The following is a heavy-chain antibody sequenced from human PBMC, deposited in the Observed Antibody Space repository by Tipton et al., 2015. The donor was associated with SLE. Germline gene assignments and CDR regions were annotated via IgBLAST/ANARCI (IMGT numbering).Heavy chain of an antibody. D-gene: IGHD3-10*01. V-gene: IGHV4-61*09. CDR2: IFTSGST. J-gene: IGHJ4*02. Sequence: TLSLTCTVSGGSISSGYYYWTWVRQPAGKGLEWVGHIFTSGSTNYNPSLQSRVTISVDTSKNQFSLKLRSVTAADTAMYYCARHRRITLLRGLILPYWGQGTPVTVSS. CDR1: GGSISSGYYY. CDR3: ARHRRITLLRGLILPY.